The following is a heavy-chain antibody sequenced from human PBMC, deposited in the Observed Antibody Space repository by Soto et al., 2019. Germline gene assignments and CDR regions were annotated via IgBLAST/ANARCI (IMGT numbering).Heavy chain of an antibody. Sequence: PSETLSLTCSVSLDSISNSYWTWIRQPAGKGLEWIGHIYSSGNANYNPSLKSRVTMSLDTSKNQFSLSLKSVTAADTAIYYCAKGRGFYSDNYFDPWVQGTQVTVSS. CDR1: LDSISNSY. V-gene: IGHV4-4*07. J-gene: IGHJ5*02. CDR2: IYSSGNA. D-gene: IGHD3-22*01. CDR3: AKGRGFYSDNYFDP.